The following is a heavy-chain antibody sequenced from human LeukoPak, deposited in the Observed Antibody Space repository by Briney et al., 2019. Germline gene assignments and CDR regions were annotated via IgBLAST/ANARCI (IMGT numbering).Heavy chain of an antibody. D-gene: IGHD4-23*01. CDR1: GFTFSSYA. J-gene: IGHJ3*02. CDR3: AKDWSRYGGNSNGAFDI. V-gene: IGHV3-23*01. Sequence: GGSLRLSCAASGFTFSSYAMSWVRQAPGKGLEWVPAISGSGGSTYYADSVKGRFTISRDNSKNTLYLQMNSLRAEDTAVYYCAKDWSRYGGNSNGAFDIWGQGTMVTVSS. CDR2: ISGSGGST.